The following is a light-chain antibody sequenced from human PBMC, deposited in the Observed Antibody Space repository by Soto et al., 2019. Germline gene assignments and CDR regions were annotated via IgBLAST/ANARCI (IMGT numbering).Light chain of an antibody. J-gene: IGLJ2*01. CDR1: SSDVGSYNL. Sequence: QSALTQPASVSGSPGQSITISCTGTSSDVGSYNLVSWYQQHPGKAPKLMIYEGSKRPSGVSNRFSGSKSGNTASLTISGLQAEDEADYHCCSYAGSSTLVFGGGTKLT. V-gene: IGLV2-23*01. CDR2: EGS. CDR3: CSYAGSSTLV.